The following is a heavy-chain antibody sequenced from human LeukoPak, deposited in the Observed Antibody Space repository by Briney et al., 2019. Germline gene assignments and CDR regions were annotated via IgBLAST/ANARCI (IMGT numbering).Heavy chain of an antibody. D-gene: IGHD1-26*01. V-gene: IGHV3-33*01. CDR2: IWYGGSDK. J-gene: IGHJ4*02. CDR1: GFTFSDYG. Sequence: GGSLRLSCVASGFTFSDYGMHWVRQAPGKGLEWVALIWYGGSDKYYADSVKGRFTISRDNSANTLYLQMNSLRVEDTAVYYCARGIVGVIPIDYWGQGALVTASS. CDR3: ARGIVGVIPIDY.